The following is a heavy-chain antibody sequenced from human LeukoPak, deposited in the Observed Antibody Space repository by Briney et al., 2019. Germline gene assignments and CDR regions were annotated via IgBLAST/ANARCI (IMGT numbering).Heavy chain of an antibody. J-gene: IGHJ4*02. CDR3: ARILGSYSDY. Sequence: QAGGSLRLSCAAAGFTFSSHGMHWVRQVPGKGLEWVATIWFDGSNKYYADSVKGRFTISRDNSKNTLYLQMNSLRAEDTAVYYCARILGSYSDYWGQGTLVTVSS. V-gene: IGHV3-33*01. CDR1: GFTFSSHG. CDR2: IWFDGSNK. D-gene: IGHD3-16*01.